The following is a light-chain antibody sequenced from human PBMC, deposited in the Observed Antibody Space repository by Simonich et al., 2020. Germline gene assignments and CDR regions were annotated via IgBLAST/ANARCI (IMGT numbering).Light chain of an antibody. CDR1: SSNSGAGYD. Sequence: QSVLTQPPSVSGAPGQRVTISCTGSSSNSGAGYDVHWYQQLPGTAPKLPIYGNSNRPSGVPDRFSGSKSGTSASLAITGLQAEDEADYYCQSYDSSHVVFGGGTKLTVL. CDR3: QSYDSSHVV. CDR2: GNS. V-gene: IGLV1-40*01. J-gene: IGLJ2*01.